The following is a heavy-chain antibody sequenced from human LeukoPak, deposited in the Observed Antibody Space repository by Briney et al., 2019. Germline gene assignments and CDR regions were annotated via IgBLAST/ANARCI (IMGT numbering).Heavy chain of an antibody. J-gene: IGHJ6*03. CDR1: GFTFSSYE. CDR2: ISSSGSTI. Sequence: QAGGSLRLSWAASGFTFSSYEMNWVRQAPGKGLEWVSYISSSGSTIYYADSVKGRFTISRDNAKNSLYLQMNSLRAEDTAVYYCARDTGGYYYYYMDVWGKGTTVTISS. V-gene: IGHV3-48*03. D-gene: IGHD3-10*01. CDR3: ARDTGGYYYYYMDV.